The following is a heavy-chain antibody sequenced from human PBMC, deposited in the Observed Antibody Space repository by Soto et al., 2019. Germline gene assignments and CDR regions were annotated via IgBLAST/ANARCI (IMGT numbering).Heavy chain of an antibody. D-gene: IGHD2-15*01. J-gene: IGHJ5*02. Sequence: SVKVSCKASGGTFSSYAISWVRQAPGQGLEWMGGIIPIFGTANYAQKFQGRVTITADESTSTAYMELSSLRSEDTAVYYCARDPGYCSGGSCYPASWFDPWGQGTLVTVSS. CDR2: IIPIFGTA. CDR3: ARDPGYCSGGSCYPASWFDP. V-gene: IGHV1-69*13. CDR1: GGTFSSYA.